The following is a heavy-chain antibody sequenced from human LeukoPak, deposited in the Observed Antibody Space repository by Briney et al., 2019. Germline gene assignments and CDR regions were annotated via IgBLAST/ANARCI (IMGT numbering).Heavy chain of an antibody. CDR1: GFMFSKYA. Sequence: GGSLRLSCAASGFMFSKYAMSWVRQAPRKGLEWVSAVSASADSTYYADSVKGRFTISRDNSKNTLYLQMNSLRAEDTAVYYCAAVYFWSGYPNWFDPWGQGTLVTVSS. CDR3: AAVYFWSGYPNWFDP. D-gene: IGHD3-3*01. J-gene: IGHJ5*02. V-gene: IGHV3-23*01. CDR2: VSASADST.